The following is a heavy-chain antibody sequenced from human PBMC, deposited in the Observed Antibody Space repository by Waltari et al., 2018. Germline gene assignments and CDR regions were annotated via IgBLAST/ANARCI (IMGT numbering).Heavy chain of an antibody. CDR1: GGTFSSYA. CDR2: IIPIFGTA. D-gene: IGHD3-16*01. V-gene: IGHV1-69*13. Sequence: QVQLVQSGAEVKKPGSSVNVSCKAAGGTFSSYAISWVRQAPGQGLEWMGGIIPIFGTANYAQKFQGRVTITADESTSTAYMELSSLRSEDTAVYYCARVRLGRGVWNWFDPWGQGTLVTVSS. CDR3: ARVRLGRGVWNWFDP. J-gene: IGHJ5*02.